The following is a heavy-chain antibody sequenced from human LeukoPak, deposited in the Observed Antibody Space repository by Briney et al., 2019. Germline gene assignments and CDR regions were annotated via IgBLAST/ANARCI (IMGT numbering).Heavy chain of an antibody. J-gene: IGHJ4*02. CDR2: INHSGST. CDR3: PRDVDYGDYVFDY. Sequence: PSETLSLTCAVYGGSFSGYYWSWIRQPPGKGLEWIGEINHSGSTNYNPSLKSRVTISVDTSKNQFSLKLSSVTAADTAVYYCPRDVDYGDYVFDYWGQGTLVTVSS. V-gene: IGHV4-34*01. D-gene: IGHD4-17*01. CDR1: GGSFSGYY.